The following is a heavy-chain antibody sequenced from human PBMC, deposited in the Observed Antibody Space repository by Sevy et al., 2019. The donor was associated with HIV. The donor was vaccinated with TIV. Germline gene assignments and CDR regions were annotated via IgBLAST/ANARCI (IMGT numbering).Heavy chain of an antibody. V-gene: IGHV3-23*01. CDR2: ISGSGGST. CDR1: GFTFSSYA. CDR3: AKGDNWNDAKDY. Sequence: GGSLRLSCAASGFTFSSYAMSWVRQAPGKGLEWVSAISGSGGSTYYADSVKGRFTISRDNSKNTLYLQMNSLRADDTAVYYCAKGDNWNDAKDYWGQGTLVTVSS. D-gene: IGHD1-20*01. J-gene: IGHJ4*02.